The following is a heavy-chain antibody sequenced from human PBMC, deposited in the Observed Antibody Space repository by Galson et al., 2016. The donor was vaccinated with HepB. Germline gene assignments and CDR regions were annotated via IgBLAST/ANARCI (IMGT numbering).Heavy chain of an antibody. V-gene: IGHV3-21*01. J-gene: IGHJ5*01. CDR3: ARDRGDYKNYVNDFDS. CDR1: GFTFSSCS. D-gene: IGHD4-11*01. Sequence: SLRLSCAASGFTFSSCSMNWVRQAPGKGLEWVSSISTSSSYMYYADSVKGRFTISRDNAKNSLYLQMNSLRAEDTAVYYCARDRGDYKNYVNDFDSWGQGTLVTVSS. CDR2: ISTSSSYM.